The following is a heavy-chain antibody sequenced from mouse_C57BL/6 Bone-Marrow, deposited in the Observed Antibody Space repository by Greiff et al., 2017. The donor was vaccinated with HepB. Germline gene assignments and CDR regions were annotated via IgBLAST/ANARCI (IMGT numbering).Heavy chain of an antibody. D-gene: IGHD1-1*01. Sequence: EVKVEESGEGLVKPGGSLKLSCAASGFTFSSYAMSWVRQTPEKRLEWVAYISSGGDYIYYADTVKGRFTISRDNARNTLYLQMSSLKSEDTAMYYCTIYYYGLYFDYWGQGTTLTFSS. CDR3: TIYYYGLYFDY. CDR1: GFTFSSYA. CDR2: ISSGGDYI. J-gene: IGHJ2*01. V-gene: IGHV5-9-1*02.